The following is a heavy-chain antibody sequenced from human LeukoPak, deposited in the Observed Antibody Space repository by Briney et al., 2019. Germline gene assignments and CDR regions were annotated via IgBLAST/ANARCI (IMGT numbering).Heavy chain of an antibody. D-gene: IGHD6-13*01. Sequence: PGGSLRLSCAASGFSFSYTWMSWVRQAPGKGLEWVANIKQDGSEKYYVDSVKGRFTISRDNAKNSLYLQMNSLRAEDTAVYYCARCEQLVLAFDIWGQGTMVTVSS. CDR3: ARCEQLVLAFDI. J-gene: IGHJ3*02. CDR1: GFSFSYTW. CDR2: IKQDGSEK. V-gene: IGHV3-7*01.